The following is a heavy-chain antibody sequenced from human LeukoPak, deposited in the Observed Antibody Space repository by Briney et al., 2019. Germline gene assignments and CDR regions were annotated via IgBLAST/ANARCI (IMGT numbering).Heavy chain of an antibody. Sequence: GASVKVSCKASGYSFTSYAYNWVRQAPGQGLEWMGWISAYDGGTKYAQDLQGRVTMTTDTSTRTAYMELTRLTSDDTAVYYCARVIAVAGTEDYWGQGTLVTVSS. CDR3: ARVIAVAGTEDY. CDR2: ISAYDGGT. V-gene: IGHV1-18*01. D-gene: IGHD6-19*01. CDR1: GYSFTSYA. J-gene: IGHJ4*02.